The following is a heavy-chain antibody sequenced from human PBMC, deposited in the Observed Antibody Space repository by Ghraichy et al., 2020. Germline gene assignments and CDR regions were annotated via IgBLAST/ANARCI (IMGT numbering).Heavy chain of an antibody. CDR1: GFTFSTYA. V-gene: IGHV3-23*01. Sequence: GESLNISCAASGFTFSTYAMSWVRQAPGKGLEWVSVFSGSGGTTYYADSVKGRFTISRDNSKNTLYLQMNSLRAEDTAVYYCAKDRGWFGGLDAVDLWGRG. J-gene: IGHJ6*01. CDR2: FSGSGGTT. CDR3: AKDRGWFGGLDAVDL. D-gene: IGHD3-10*01.